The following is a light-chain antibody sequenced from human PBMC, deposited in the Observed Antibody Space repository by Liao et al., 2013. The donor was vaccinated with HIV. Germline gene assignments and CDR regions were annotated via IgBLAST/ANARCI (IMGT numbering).Light chain of an antibody. J-gene: IGLJ2*01. Sequence: SYELTQPPSVSVAPGKTARITCGGNNIGSKSVHWYQQKPGQAPVLVIYQDSKRPSGIPERFSGSNSGNTATLTISGTQDVDEADYYCQAWGSNTAVFGGGTKLTVL. CDR1: NIGSKS. CDR3: QAWGSNTAV. CDR2: QDS. V-gene: IGLV3-9*01.